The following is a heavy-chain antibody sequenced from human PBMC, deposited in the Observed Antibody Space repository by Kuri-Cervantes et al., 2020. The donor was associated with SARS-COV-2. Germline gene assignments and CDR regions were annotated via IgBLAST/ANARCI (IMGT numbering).Heavy chain of an antibody. CDR2: IYYSGST. J-gene: IGHJ6*03. CDR3: AREKRGYYYYYYMDV. CDR1: GGSTSSQSYY. V-gene: IGHV4-39*02. Sequence: ESLKISCTVSGGSTSSQSYYWGWIRQPPGRGLEWIGSIYYSGSTYYNPSLKSRVTISVDTSKNQFSLKLSSVTAADTAVYYCAREKRGYYYYYYMDVWGKGTTVTVSS.